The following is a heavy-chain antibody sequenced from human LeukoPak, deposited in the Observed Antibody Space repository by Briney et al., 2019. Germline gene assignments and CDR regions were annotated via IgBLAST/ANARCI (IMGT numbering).Heavy chain of an antibody. CDR2: ISVSGNT. J-gene: IGHJ4*02. D-gene: IGHD3-10*01. Sequence: GGSLRLSCAASGFTLSSYAMSWVRQGPGKGLEWVSAISVSGNTYHADSVKGRFTISRDSSKNTLYLQMNSLRAEDTAVYYCAKDSSMLRGPIAIYYFDFWGQGTLVTVSS. CDR3: AKDSSMLRGPIAIYYFDF. V-gene: IGHV3-23*01. CDR1: GFTLSSYA.